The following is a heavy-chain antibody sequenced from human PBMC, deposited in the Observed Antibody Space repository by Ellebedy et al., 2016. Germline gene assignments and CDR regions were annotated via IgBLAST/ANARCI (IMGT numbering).Heavy chain of an antibody. CDR1: GGSISSYY. CDR3: ARAGVVVAANPEGLDY. V-gene: IGHV4-59*12. CDR2: IYYSGST. D-gene: IGHD2-15*01. J-gene: IGHJ4*02. Sequence: SETLSLTXTVSGGSISSYYWSWIRQPPGKGLEWSGSIYYSGSTNYNPSLKSRVTISVDTSKNQFSLKLSSVTAADTAVYYCARAGVVVAANPEGLDYWGQGTLVTVSS.